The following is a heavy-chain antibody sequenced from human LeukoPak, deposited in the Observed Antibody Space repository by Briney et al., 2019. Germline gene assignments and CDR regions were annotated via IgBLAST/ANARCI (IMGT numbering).Heavy chain of an antibody. Sequence: SGKLSCNASAVSLTSYAISWVRHAPGQGLEWIGGLITIFGTATYAQKCEGRVTITADESTSTAYMELSRLRSDDTAAYYCARRGSSWYYFDYWGQGTLVTVSS. J-gene: IGHJ4*02. D-gene: IGHD6-13*01. CDR1: AVSLTSYA. V-gene: IGHV1-69*13. CDR2: LITIFGTA. CDR3: ARRGSSWYYFDY.